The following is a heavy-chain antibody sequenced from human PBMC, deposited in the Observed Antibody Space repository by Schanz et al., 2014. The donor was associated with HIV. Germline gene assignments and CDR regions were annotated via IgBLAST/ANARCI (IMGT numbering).Heavy chain of an antibody. V-gene: IGHV3-30*18. CDR3: AKGLRQWLVLGVSDS. Sequence: VQLVESGGGLVKPGGSLRLSCAASGFTFSNAWMSWVRQAPGKGLEWVAVISYDGSNKYYADSLKGRFTIARDNSKNTLYLQMNSLRAEDTAVYYCAKGLRQWLVLGVSDSWGQGTLVTVSS. CDR1: GFTFSNAW. CDR2: ISYDGSNK. J-gene: IGHJ4*02. D-gene: IGHD6-19*01.